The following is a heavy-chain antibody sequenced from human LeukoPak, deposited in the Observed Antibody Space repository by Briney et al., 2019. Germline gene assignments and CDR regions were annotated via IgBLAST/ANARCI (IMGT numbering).Heavy chain of an antibody. CDR3: AKHSGIVVVPAADFDY. V-gene: IGHV3-23*01. CDR2: IIGSGGST. CDR1: GFTFSSYE. D-gene: IGHD2-2*01. Sequence: GGSLRLSCAASGFTFSSYEMNWVRQAPGKGLEWVSAIIGSGGSTYYADSVKGRFTISRDNSKNTLYLQMNSPRAEDTAVYYCAKHSGIVVVPAADFDYWGQGTLVTVSS. J-gene: IGHJ4*02.